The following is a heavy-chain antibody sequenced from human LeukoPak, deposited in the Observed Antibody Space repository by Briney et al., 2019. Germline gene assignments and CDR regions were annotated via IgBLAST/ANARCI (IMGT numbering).Heavy chain of an antibody. Sequence: KPGGSLRLSCAASGFTVSSNYMGWIRQAPGKGLEWVSYISLGVGTAYYADSVKGRFTVSRDNAKNSLYLQMNGLRAADTALYFCAKDILAAGLFFDYWGQGTLVTVSS. CDR2: ISLGVGTA. D-gene: IGHD2-15*01. CDR3: AKDILAAGLFFDY. J-gene: IGHJ4*02. V-gene: IGHV3-11*01. CDR1: GFTVSSNY.